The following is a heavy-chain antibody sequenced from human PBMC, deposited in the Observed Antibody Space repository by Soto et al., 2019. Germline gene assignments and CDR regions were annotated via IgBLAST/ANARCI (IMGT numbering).Heavy chain of an antibody. CDR1: GYTFTSYD. V-gene: IGHV1-8*01. CDR2: MNPNSGNT. Sequence: ASVKVSCKASGYTFTSYDINWVRQATGQGPEWMGWMNPNSGNTGYAQKFQGRVTMTRNTSISTAYMELSSLRSEDTAVYYCVRDPAPLGYSGYDWSNWFDPWGQGTLVTVSS. CDR3: VRDPAPLGYSGYDWSNWFDP. J-gene: IGHJ5*02. D-gene: IGHD5-12*01.